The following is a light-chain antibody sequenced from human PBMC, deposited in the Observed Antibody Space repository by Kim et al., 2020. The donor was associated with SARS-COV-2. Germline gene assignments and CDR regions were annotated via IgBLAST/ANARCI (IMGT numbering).Light chain of an antibody. V-gene: IGLV1-40*01. Sequence: QSVLTQPPSVSGAPGQTVTISCTGSNIGPAYDVHWYQQFPGSAPKLLIYGDIHRPSGVPDQFSGSKSGTSASLAITGLQGEDEADYFCQTYDSGHVVFGGGTQLTVL. CDR1: NIGPAYD. J-gene: IGLJ2*01. CDR3: QTYDSGHVV. CDR2: GDI.